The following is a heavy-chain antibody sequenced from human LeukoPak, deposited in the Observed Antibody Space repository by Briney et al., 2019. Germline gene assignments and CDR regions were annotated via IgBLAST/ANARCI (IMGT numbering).Heavy chain of an antibody. Sequence: GGSLRLSCVASGFTFSSYAMHWVRQAPGKGLEWVAVISYDGSNKYYADSVKGRFTISRDNSKNTLYLQMNSLRAEDTAVYYCAKQTTVTTSDYWGQGTLVTVSS. D-gene: IGHD4-11*01. CDR1: GFTFSSYA. J-gene: IGHJ4*02. CDR3: AKQTTVTTSDY. V-gene: IGHV3-30-3*02. CDR2: ISYDGSNK.